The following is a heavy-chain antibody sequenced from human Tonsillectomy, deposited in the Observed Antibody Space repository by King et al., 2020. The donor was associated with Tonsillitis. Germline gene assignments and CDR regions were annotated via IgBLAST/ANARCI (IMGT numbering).Heavy chain of an antibody. Sequence: QLQESGPGLVKPSETLSLTCTVSGGSISSTSFYWGCIRQPPGQGLEWIWGILYSWGPYYDPSLKSRVTISLDTAKNQFSLKLSSVTAADTAVYYCARHRLLNWFDRWGKGTLVTVSS. CDR1: GGSISSTSFY. J-gene: IGHJ5*02. CDR2: ILYSWGP. V-gene: IGHV4-39*01. D-gene: IGHD2/OR15-2a*01. CDR3: ARHRLLNWFDR.